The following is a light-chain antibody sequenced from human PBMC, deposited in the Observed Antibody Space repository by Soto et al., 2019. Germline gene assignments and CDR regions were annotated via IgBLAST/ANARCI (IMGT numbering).Light chain of an antibody. CDR1: QSISTW. CDR2: KAS. V-gene: IGKV1-5*03. Sequence: DIQMTQSPSTLSASVGDRVTITCRASQSISTWLAWYQQKRGKAPKLMIYKASSLESGVPSRFSASRSGTEFTLTTSSLQPDDFATYYCQQYINRWTFGQGTKVEIK. CDR3: QQYINRWT. J-gene: IGKJ1*01.